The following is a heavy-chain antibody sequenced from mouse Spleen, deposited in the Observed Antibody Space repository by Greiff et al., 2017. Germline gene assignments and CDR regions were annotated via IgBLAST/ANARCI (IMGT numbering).Heavy chain of an antibody. CDR1: GFTFSDYY. CDR2: SRNKANDYTT. V-gene: IGHV7-1*01. CDR3: ARDAGVYYGDYGWFAY. Sequence: EVKLVESGGGLVQPGRSLRLSCATSGFTFSDYYMEWVRQAPGKGLEWIAASRNKANDYTTEYSASVKGRFIVSRDTSQSILYLQMNALRAEDTAVCYCARDAGVYYGDYGWFAYWGQGTLVTVSA. J-gene: IGHJ3*01. D-gene: IGHD2-13*01.